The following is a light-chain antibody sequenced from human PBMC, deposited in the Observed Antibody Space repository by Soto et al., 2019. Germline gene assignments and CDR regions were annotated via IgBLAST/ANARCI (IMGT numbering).Light chain of an antibody. Sequence: HSALTQPPSASGSPGQSVTISCTGTSSGINDYNSVSWYQQHPGKAPKLMIYEVTKRPSGVPDRFSGSKSGNTASLTVSGLQAEDEADYYCSSYAGSYSYVFGTGTKLTVL. V-gene: IGLV2-8*01. CDR1: SSGINDYNS. CDR2: EVT. J-gene: IGLJ1*01. CDR3: SSYAGSYSYV.